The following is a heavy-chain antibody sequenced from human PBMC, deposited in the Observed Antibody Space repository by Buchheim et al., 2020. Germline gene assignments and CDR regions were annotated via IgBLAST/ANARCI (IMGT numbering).Heavy chain of an antibody. Sequence: QLQLQESGPGLVKPSETLSLTCTVSGGFISSSGYYWGWIRQPPGKGLEWIASVYSSGTTYYNPSLESRITISMDTSRNQFSLRLSSVTAADTAVFYCVRHSSWYDYHYYMDVWGKGTT. CDR2: VYSSGTT. J-gene: IGHJ6*03. CDR1: GGFISSSGYY. V-gene: IGHV4-39*01. CDR3: VRHSSWYDYHYYMDV. D-gene: IGHD6-13*01.